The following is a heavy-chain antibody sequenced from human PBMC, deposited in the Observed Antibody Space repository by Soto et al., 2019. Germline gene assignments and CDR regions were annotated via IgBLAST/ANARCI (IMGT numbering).Heavy chain of an antibody. CDR2: INPSGGST. D-gene: IGHD3-22*01. CDR1: GYTFTSYY. J-gene: IGHJ3*02. CDR3: ARGLLSYYDSSGPRDAFDI. V-gene: IGHV1-46*01. Sequence: SVKVSCKASGYTFTSYYMHWARQAPVQGLEWMGIINPSGGSTSYAQKFQGRVTMTRDTSTSTVYMELSSLRSEDTAVYYCARGLLSYYDSSGPRDAFDIWGQGTMVTVSS.